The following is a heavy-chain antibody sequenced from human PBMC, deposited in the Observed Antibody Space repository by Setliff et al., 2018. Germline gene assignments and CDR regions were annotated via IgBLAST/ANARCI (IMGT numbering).Heavy chain of an antibody. CDR2: IFYNGMA. Sequence: SETLSLTCAVSGASIRNNYYWGWIRQSPGTGLEWIGSIFYNGMAYYNPSLRSRIAVSVDTSKNQFSLRLNSVTAADTAAYFCARAAARAEYSDTSAYLPFDFWGLGTLVTVSS. D-gene: IGHD3-16*01. V-gene: IGHV4-38-2*01. CDR1: GASIRNNYY. CDR3: ARAAARAEYSDTSAYLPFDF. J-gene: IGHJ4*02.